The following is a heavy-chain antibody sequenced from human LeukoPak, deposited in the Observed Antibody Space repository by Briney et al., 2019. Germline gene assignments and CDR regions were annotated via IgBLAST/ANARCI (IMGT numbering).Heavy chain of an antibody. CDR1: GYTLTSYY. CDR2: INPSDGTT. J-gene: IGHJ6*02. D-gene: IGHD6-6*01. V-gene: IGHV1-46*01. CDR3: ARDSSSGTGYYYYYYGMDV. Sequence: ASVKVSCKASGYTLTSYYMHWVRQVPGQGLEWTGIINPSDGTTRYAQKFQGRVTMTRDTSTSTVYMELSSLRSEDTAVYYCARDSSSGTGYYYYYYGMDVWGQGTTVTVSS.